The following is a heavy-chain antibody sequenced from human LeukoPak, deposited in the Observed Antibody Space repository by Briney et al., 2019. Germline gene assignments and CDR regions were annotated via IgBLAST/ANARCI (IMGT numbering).Heavy chain of an antibody. J-gene: IGHJ4*02. V-gene: IGHV1-2*02. CDR1: GYTFSNYY. CDR3: ARGLNSGRSYFEY. Sequence: GTSVKVSCKASGYTFSNYYMHWVRQAPGQGLEWMGWINPNSGVTNYAQKFQGRVTMTRDTSIITAYMEVSRLRSDDTAVYYCARGLNSGRSYFEYWGQGTLVTVSS. D-gene: IGHD5-12*01. CDR2: INPNSGVT.